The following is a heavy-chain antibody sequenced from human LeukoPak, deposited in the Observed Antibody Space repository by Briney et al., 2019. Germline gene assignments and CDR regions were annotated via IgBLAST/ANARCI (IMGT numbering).Heavy chain of an antibody. CDR1: GYTFTSYD. CDR3: ARGPRMYSGSYFGY. CDR2: TNPNSGNT. D-gene: IGHD1-26*01. J-gene: IGHJ4*02. V-gene: IGHV1-8*01. Sequence: ASVKVSCKASGYTFTSYDINWVRQATGQGLEWMGWTNPNSGNTGYAQKFQGRVTMTRNTSISTAYMGLSSLRSEDTAVYYCARGPRMYSGSYFGYWGQGTLVTVSS.